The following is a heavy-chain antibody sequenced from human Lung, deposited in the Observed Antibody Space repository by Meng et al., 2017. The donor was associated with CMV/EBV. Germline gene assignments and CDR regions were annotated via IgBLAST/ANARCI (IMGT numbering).Heavy chain of an antibody. CDR2: MSYDGGNK. Sequence: GGSLRLXCPASGFTFGSFAMHWVRQAPGKGLEWVAVMSYDGGNKYYADSVMGGFTISRDNSKSALYLQMNSLRVEDTAVYYCAKAHEILGSCSLTSCYWGVDYWXQGTLVTVSS. CDR3: AKAHEILGSCSLTSCYWGVDY. D-gene: IGHD2-2*01. V-gene: IGHV3-30-3*01. CDR1: GFTFGSFA. J-gene: IGHJ4*02.